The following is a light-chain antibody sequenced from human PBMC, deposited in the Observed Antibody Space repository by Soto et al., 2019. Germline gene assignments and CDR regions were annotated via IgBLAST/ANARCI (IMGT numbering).Light chain of an antibody. Sequence: QAVVTQPPSVSGAPGQRVTISCTGSSSNIGTGYDVHWYQHLPGTAPKLVLHGNTDRPSGVPDRFSGSKSGTSASLAITGLQAEDEADYYCQSFDSRLSGWVFGGGTQLTVL. CDR2: GNT. CDR1: SSNIGTGYD. V-gene: IGLV1-40*01. CDR3: QSFDSRLSGWV. J-gene: IGLJ3*02.